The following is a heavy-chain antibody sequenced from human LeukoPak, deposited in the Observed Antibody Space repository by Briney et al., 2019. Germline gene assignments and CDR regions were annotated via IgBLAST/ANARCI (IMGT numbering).Heavy chain of an antibody. Sequence: PGGSLRLSCEASGFTFNIFSMHWIRQTPGKGLEWLSATSHDESTKLYADSVKGRFTISRDNSRNTVYLQMSSLRLDDTGIYYCARSRLGLWLSVIDYWGQGSLVTVSA. CDR2: TSHDESTK. CDR3: ARSRLGLWLSVIDY. CDR1: GFTFNIFS. J-gene: IGHJ4*01. V-gene: IGHV3-30*04. D-gene: IGHD3-9*01.